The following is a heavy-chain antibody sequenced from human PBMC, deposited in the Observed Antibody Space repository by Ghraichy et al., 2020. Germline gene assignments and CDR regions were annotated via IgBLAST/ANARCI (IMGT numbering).Heavy chain of an antibody. D-gene: IGHD3-22*01. CDR1: GYNFGDYG. CDR3: ARGGVRSHFYDYDLDV. J-gene: IGHJ6*04. Sequence: GGSLRLSCSGSGYNFGDYGVSWFRQAPGKGLEWVGFIRSRGYGETKEYAAAVRGRFTLSRDDSNNVAFLHMTGLKSEDTGVYFCARGGVRSHFYDYDLDVWGKGTTVTVSS. CDR2: IRSRGYGETK. V-gene: IGHV3-49*03.